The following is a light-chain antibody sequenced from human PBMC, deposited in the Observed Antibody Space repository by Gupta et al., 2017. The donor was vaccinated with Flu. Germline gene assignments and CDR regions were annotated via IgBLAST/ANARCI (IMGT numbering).Light chain of an antibody. J-gene: IGLJ2*01. CDR3: QSADSSGTHVV. CDR2: KDS. V-gene: IGLV3-25*02. Sequence: SYELTQPPSVSASPGQTARITCSGDALPKQYAYWYQQKPGQAPVLVIYKDSERPSGIPERCSGSSSGTTVTLTISGVQAEDEADYYCQSADSSGTHVVFGGGTKLTVL. CDR1: ALPKQY.